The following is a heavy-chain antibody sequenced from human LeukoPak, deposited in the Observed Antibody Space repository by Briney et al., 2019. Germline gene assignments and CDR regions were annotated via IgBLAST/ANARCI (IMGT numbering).Heavy chain of an antibody. CDR1: GFTFSSYE. CDR2: ISSSGSTI. V-gene: IGHV3-48*03. D-gene: IGHD3-10*02. Sequence: GGSLRLSCAASGFTFSSYEMNWVRQAPGKGLEWVSYISSSGSTIYYADSVKGRFTISRDNAENPLYLQMNSLRAEDTAVYYCAELGITMIGGVWGKGTTVTISS. CDR3: AELGITMIGGV. J-gene: IGHJ6*04.